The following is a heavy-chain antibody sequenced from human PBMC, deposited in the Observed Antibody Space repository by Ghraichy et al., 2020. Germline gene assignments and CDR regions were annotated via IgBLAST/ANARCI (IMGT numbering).Heavy chain of an antibody. CDR1: GGSFSGYY. D-gene: IGHD1-7*01. CDR2: INHSGST. J-gene: IGHJ4*02. V-gene: IGHV4-34*01. Sequence: GSLRLSCAVYGGSFSGYYWSWIRQPPGKGLEWIWEINHSGSTNYNPSLKSRVTISVDTSKNQFYLKLSSVTAADTAVYYCARGYNWNYWGFDYWGQRTLATVSS. CDR3: ARGYNWNYWGFDY.